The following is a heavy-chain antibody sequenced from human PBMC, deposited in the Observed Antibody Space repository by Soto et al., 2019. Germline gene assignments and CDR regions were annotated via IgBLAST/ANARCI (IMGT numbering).Heavy chain of an antibody. V-gene: IGHV1-18*04. CDR3: ARDAYSGRFDP. D-gene: IGHD1-26*01. J-gene: IGHJ5*02. CDR2: INTCDGNT. Sequence: GASVKVSCKASGYTFTSYYMHWVRQAPGQGLEWMGWINTCDGNTSYAQKLQGRVTMTTDTSTSTAYMELRSLRSEDTAVYYCARDAYSGRFDPWGQGTLVTVSS. CDR1: GYTFTSYY.